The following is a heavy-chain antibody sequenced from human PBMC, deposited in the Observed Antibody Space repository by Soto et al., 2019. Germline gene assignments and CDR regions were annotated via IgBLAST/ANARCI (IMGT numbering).Heavy chain of an antibody. J-gene: IGHJ6*02. CDR2: ISGSGGST. CDR1: GFTFSSYA. Sequence: GGSLRLSCAASGFTFSSYAMSWVRQAPGKGLEWVPAISGSGGSTYYADSVKGRFTISRDNSKNTLYLQMNSLRAEDTAVYYCAKWNYGGNSYYYYGMDVWGQGTTVTVSS. V-gene: IGHV3-23*01. CDR3: AKWNYGGNSYYYYGMDV. D-gene: IGHD1-7*01.